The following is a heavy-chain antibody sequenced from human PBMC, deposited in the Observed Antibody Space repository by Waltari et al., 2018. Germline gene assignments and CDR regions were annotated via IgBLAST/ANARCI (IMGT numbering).Heavy chain of an antibody. D-gene: IGHD3-3*01. V-gene: IGHV4-4*07. CDR3: ARAPFFWSGDYYYYYMDV. J-gene: IGHJ6*03. Sequence: QVQLQESGPGLVKPSETLSLTCTVSGGSISSYYWRWIRQPAGKGLEWIGRIYTSGSTNYNPSLKSRVTMSVDTSKNQFSLKLSSVTAADTAVYYCARAPFFWSGDYYYYYMDVWGKGTTVTVSS. CDR2: IYTSGST. CDR1: GGSISSYY.